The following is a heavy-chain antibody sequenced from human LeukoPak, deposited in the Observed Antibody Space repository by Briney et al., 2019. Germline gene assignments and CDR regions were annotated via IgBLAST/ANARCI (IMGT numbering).Heavy chain of an antibody. CDR3: ARHTSTVSGVLPSPYY. D-gene: IGHD3-3*01. CDR1: GYSISNGYY. V-gene: IGHV4-38-2*01. J-gene: IGHJ4*02. CDR2: IYHGGST. Sequence: SETLSLTWAVTGYSISNGYYWGGIRQRPGKGLEWIGSIYHGGSTFYNPSLKSRVTISMDTSKNHFSLKLSSVTAAATAVYYCARHTSTVSGVLPSPYYWDQGTLVTVSS.